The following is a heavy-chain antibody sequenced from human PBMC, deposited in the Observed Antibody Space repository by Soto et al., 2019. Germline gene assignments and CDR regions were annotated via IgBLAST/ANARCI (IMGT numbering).Heavy chain of an antibody. J-gene: IGHJ6*03. CDR2: MNPNSGNT. Sequence: QVQLVQSGAEVKKPGASVKVSCKASGYTFTSYNINWVRQATGQGLEWMGWMNPNSGNTGYAQKCKGRVIMTRNTSISTAYMELSSLRSEDTAVYYCARGPGSWYYYYMDVWGKGTMVTVSS. CDR3: ARGPGSWYYYYMDV. CDR1: GYTFTSYN. V-gene: IGHV1-8*01. D-gene: IGHD6-13*01.